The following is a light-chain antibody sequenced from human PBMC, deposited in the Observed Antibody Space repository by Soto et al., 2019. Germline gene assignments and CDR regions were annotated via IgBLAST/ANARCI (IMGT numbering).Light chain of an antibody. CDR1: SSDVGAYNH. Sequence: QSVLTQPRSVSGSPGQSVTISCTGTSSDVGAYNHVSWFQQHPGKAPKLMIYDVTKRPSGVPDRFSGSKSGNTASLTISGLQAEDEADYYCCSYVGSYTDVFGTGTKVTVL. J-gene: IGLJ1*01. CDR3: CSYVGSYTDV. CDR2: DVT. V-gene: IGLV2-11*01.